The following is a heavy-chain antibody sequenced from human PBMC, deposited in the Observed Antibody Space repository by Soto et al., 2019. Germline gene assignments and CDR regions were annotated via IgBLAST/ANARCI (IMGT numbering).Heavy chain of an antibody. V-gene: IGHV3-23*01. Sequence: VQLLESGGGLVQPGGSLRLSCAASGFTFNNYAMTWVRQAPGKGLEWVSVISGSGDSTYFADSVKGRFTISRDNSKNTLYLQMNSLRAEDTAVYYCAKRAVGHYFDYWGQGTLVTVSS. CDR1: GFTFNNYA. J-gene: IGHJ4*02. D-gene: IGHD1-26*01. CDR3: AKRAVGHYFDY. CDR2: ISGSGDST.